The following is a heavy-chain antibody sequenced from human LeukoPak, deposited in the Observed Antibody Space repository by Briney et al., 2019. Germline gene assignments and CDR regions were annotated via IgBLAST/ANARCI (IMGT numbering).Heavy chain of an antibody. Sequence: GESLKISCKGSGYSFTSYWIGWVRQMPGKGLEWMGIIYPGDSDTRYSPSFQGQVTISADKSISTAYLQWSSLQASDTAMYYCARRKRRYDFWSGYYAFDYWGQGTLVTVSS. CDR1: GYSFTSYW. V-gene: IGHV5-51*01. J-gene: IGHJ4*02. CDR2: IYPGDSDT. CDR3: ARRKRRYDFWSGYYAFDY. D-gene: IGHD3-3*01.